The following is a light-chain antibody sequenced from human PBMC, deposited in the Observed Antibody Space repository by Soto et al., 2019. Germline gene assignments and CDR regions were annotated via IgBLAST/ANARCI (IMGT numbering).Light chain of an antibody. CDR3: CSYAGSSTYVV. J-gene: IGLJ2*01. V-gene: IGLV1-44*01. CDR1: SSNIGSNT. Sequence: QSVLTQPPSASGTPGQRITISCSGLSSNIGSNTVSWFQHLPGTAPKLLIYNSDQRPSGVPDRFSGSKSGTSASLAISGLQSEDEVDYYCCSYAGSSTYVVFGGGTKLTVL. CDR2: NSD.